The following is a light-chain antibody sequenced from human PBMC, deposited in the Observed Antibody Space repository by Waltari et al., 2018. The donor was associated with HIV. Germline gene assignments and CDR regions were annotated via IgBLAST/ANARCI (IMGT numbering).Light chain of an antibody. J-gene: IGKJ1*01. CDR3: QQYYSISRT. CDR2: WAS. V-gene: IGKV4-1*01. Sequence: DIVMTQSPDSLAVSLGERATINCKSSQSVLYSSNNKNYLAWYQQKPGQPPKLLIYWASTRESWVPDRFSGSGSGTDFTLTISSLQAEDVAVYYCQQYYSISRTFGQGTKVEIK. CDR1: QSVLYSSNNKNY.